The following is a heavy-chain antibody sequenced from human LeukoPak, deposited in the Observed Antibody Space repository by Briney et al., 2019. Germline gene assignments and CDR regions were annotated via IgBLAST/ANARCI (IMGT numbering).Heavy chain of an antibody. CDR2: INAGNGNT. V-gene: IGHV1-3*01. J-gene: IGHJ4*02. CDR3: ARAWGYGSGSSYYFDY. CDR1: GYTFTSYA. Sequence: VASVKVSCKASGYTFTSYAMHWVRQAPGQRLEWMGWINAGNGNTKYSQKFQGRVTITRDTSASTAYMELSSLRSEDTAVYYCARAWGYGSGSSYYFDYWGQGTLVTVSS. D-gene: IGHD3-10*01.